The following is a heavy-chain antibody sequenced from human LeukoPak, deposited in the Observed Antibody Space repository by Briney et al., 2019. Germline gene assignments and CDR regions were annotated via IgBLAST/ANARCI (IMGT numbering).Heavy chain of an antibody. J-gene: IGHJ5*02. V-gene: IGHV3-23*01. CDR1: GFTFSTYA. D-gene: IGHD3-22*01. Sequence: PGGSLRLSCAASGFTFSTYAMNWVRQAPGKGLEGVSAISGNGGSTYFADSVKGRFTISRDNAKNSLYLQMNSLRAEDTAVYYCARDPLPGKTMIAKPLGWFDPWGQGTLVTVSS. CDR3: ARDPLPGKTMIAKPLGWFDP. CDR2: ISGNGGST.